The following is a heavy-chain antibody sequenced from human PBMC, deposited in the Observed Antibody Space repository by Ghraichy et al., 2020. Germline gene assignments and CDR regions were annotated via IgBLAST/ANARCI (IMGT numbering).Heavy chain of an antibody. CDR2: ITSSSRTI. Sequence: GESLRLSCVGSGFTFSSYSMNWVRQSPGKGLEWVSYITSSSRTISYADSVKGRFTISRDNAQNSLYLQMNSLRDEDTAVYYCARASTVVRFFYYAGMDVWGRGTTVTVSS. V-gene: IGHV3-48*02. CDR3: ARASTVVRFFYYAGMDV. J-gene: IGHJ6*02. D-gene: IGHD4-23*01. CDR1: GFTFSSYS.